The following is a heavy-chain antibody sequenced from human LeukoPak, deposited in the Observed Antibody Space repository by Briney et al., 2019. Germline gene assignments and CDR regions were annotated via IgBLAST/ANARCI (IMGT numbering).Heavy chain of an antibody. V-gene: IGHV4-38-2*02. CDR1: SFSISSGYY. Sequence: SQTLSLTCTVSSFSISSGYYWGWIRQPPGKGLEWLGSIYHTGSTYYNPSLKSRVTISVDTSKNQFSLKLSSVTSADTAVYYCAREIGGSYGNYWYFDLWGRGTLVTVSS. D-gene: IGHD1-26*01. CDR3: AREIGGSYGNYWYFDL. J-gene: IGHJ2*01. CDR2: IYHTGST.